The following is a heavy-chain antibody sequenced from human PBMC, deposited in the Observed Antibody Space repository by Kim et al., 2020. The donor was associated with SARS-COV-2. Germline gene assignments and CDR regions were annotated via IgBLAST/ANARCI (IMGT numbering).Heavy chain of an antibody. CDR3: AKDPFGYYDSSGYFDY. CDR2: ISYDGSNK. D-gene: IGHD3-22*01. V-gene: IGHV3-30*18. Sequence: GGSLRLSCAASGFTFSSYGMHWVRQAPGKGLEWVAVISYDGSNKYYADSVKGRFTISRDNSKNTLYLQMNSLRAEDTAVYYCAKDPFGYYDSSGYFDYWG. J-gene: IGHJ4*01. CDR1: GFTFSSYG.